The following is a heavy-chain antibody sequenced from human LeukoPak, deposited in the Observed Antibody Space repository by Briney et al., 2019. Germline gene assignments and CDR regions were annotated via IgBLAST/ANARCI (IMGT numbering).Heavy chain of an antibody. D-gene: IGHD3-10*01. CDR1: GGSISIHNW. V-gene: IGHV4-4*02. J-gene: IGHJ5*02. CDR3: ARLLWFGETYNWFDP. Sequence: PSETLSLTWAVFGGSISIHNWGGWVRQPPGKGLEWIGEIYHSGSTNYNPSLKSRVTISVDKSKNQFSLKLSSVTAADTAVYYCARLLWFGETYNWFDPWGQGTLVTVSS. CDR2: IYHSGST.